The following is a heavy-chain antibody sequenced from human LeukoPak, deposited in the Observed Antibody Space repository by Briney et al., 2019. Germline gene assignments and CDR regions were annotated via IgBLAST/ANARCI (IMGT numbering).Heavy chain of an antibody. Sequence: SVKVSCKASGGTFSSYAISWVRRAPGQGLEWMGGIIPIFGTANYAQKFQGRVTITTDESTSTAYMELRSLRSEDTAVYYCARRGPLDDLRGYSYGYLNYFDYWGQGTLVTVSS. CDR1: GGTFSSYA. CDR3: ARRGPLDDLRGYSYGYLNYFDY. V-gene: IGHV1-69*05. J-gene: IGHJ4*02. CDR2: IIPIFGTA. D-gene: IGHD5-18*01.